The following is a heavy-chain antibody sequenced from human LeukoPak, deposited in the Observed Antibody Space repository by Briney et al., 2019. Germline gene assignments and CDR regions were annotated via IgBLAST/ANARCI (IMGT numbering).Heavy chain of an antibody. CDR1: GYTFTGYY. V-gene: IGHV1-2*02. CDR2: INPSSGGT. J-gene: IGHJ4*02. CDR3: ARENCSGGSCYLAEFDY. Sequence: ASVKVSCKASGYTFTGYYMHWVRQAPGQGLEWMGWINPSSGGTNYAQKFQGRVTMTRDTSISTAYMELSRLRSDDTAVYYCARENCSGGSCYLAEFDYWGQGTLVTVSS. D-gene: IGHD2-15*01.